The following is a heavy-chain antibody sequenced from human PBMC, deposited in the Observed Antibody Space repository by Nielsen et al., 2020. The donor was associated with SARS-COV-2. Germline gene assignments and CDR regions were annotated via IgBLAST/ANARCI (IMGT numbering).Heavy chain of an antibody. D-gene: IGHD3-22*01. Sequence: GSLRLSCTVSGGSISSYYWSWIRQPPGKGLEWIGYIYYSGSTNYNPSLKSRVTISVDTSKNQFSLKLSSVTAADTAVYYCARAAAGDYYDSSGYYYDRYYFDYWGQGTLVTVSS. CDR2: IYYSGST. V-gene: IGHV4-59*01. CDR1: GGSISSYY. CDR3: ARAAAGDYYDSSGYYYDRYYFDY. J-gene: IGHJ4*02.